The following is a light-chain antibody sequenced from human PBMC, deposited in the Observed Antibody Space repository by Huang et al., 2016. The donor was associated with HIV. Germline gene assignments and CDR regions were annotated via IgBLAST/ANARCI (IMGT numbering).Light chain of an antibody. Sequence: EIVMTQSPGTLSVSPGDRATLSCRASQGVANNVAWYQQKPGQTPRLLIHGAATRATGIPARFSGSASGTEFTLTISSLQTEDFAIYYCQQYNNWPPWTFGQGT. CDR2: GAA. V-gene: IGKV3D-15*01. J-gene: IGKJ1*01. CDR3: QQYNNWPPWT. CDR1: QGVANN.